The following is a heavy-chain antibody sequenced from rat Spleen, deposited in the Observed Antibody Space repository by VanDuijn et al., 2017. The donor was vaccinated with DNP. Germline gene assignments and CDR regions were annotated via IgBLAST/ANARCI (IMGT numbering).Heavy chain of an antibody. CDR1: GFSLTSYY. D-gene: IGHD1-6*01. J-gene: IGHJ2*01. V-gene: IGHV2-65*01. Sequence: QVQLKETGPGLVQPTKTLSITCTVSGFSLTSYYMQWVRQTPGKGLEWMGFIRSGGSTEYNSEFKSRLSISRDTSKNQVFLKMNSLKTEDTGIYYCAMYTTDILFDYWGQGVMVTVSS. CDR2: IRSGGST. CDR3: AMYTTDILFDY.